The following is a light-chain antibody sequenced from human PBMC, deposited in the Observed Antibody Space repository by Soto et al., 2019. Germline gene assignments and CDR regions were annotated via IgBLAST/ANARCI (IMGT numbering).Light chain of an antibody. CDR1: QGISSW. V-gene: IGKV1-12*01. CDR2: AAS. CDR3: QQANSFPRT. J-gene: IGKJ4*01. Sequence: DIQMTQSPSSVSASVGDRVTITCRASQGISSWLAWSQQKPGKAPKLLIYAASSLQRGVPSRFSGSGSGTDFTLTISSLQPEDFAAYYYQQANSFPRTFGGGTKVEIK.